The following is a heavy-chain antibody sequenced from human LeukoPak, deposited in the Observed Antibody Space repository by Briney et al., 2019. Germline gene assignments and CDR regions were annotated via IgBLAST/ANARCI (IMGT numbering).Heavy chain of an antibody. CDR2: INPNSGGT. Sequence: ASVKVSCKASGYTFTGYYMHWVRQAPGQGPEWMGWINPNSGGTNYAQKFQGRVTMTRDTSISTAYMELSRLRSDVTAVYYCARDLDMVGATSFSFDYWGQGTLVTVSS. J-gene: IGHJ4*02. V-gene: IGHV1-2*02. CDR3: ARDLDMVGATSFSFDY. CDR1: GYTFTGYY. D-gene: IGHD1-26*01.